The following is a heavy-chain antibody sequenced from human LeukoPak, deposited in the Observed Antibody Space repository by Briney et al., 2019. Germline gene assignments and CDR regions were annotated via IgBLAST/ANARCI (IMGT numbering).Heavy chain of an antibody. CDR1: AVTFSSYE. CDR2: ISGRGSNI. Sequence: GGALRLFCGASAVTFSSYEMNGVSHAPARELEEVLHISGRGSNIYCADSAKHRYTISRDNHKNTLYLQMKSIITADTGPFYCARDLGGYNFGNLGYWGQGTLVTVSS. CDR3: ARDLGGYNFGNLGY. J-gene: IGHJ4*02. D-gene: IGHD5-24*01. V-gene: IGHV3-48*03.